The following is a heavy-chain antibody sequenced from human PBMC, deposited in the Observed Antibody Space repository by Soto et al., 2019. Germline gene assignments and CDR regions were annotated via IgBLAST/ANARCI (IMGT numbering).Heavy chain of an antibody. CDR1: GGTFSSYT. D-gene: IGHD3-10*01. CDR2: SIPILGIA. J-gene: IGHJ4*02. CDR3: ARLGITMVRGGITDIDY. V-gene: IGHV1-69*02. Sequence: QVQLVQSGAEVKKPGSSVKVSCKASGGTFSSYTISWVRQAPGQGLEWMGRSIPILGIANYAQKFQGRVTITADKSTSTAYMELSSRISEDTAVYYCARLGITMVRGGITDIDYWGQGTLVTVSS.